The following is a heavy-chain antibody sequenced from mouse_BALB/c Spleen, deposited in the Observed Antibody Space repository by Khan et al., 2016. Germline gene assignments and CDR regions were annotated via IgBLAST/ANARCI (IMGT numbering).Heavy chain of an antibody. D-gene: IGHD1-1*02. V-gene: IGHV2-6*02. CDR2: IWSDGST. J-gene: IGHJ4*01. CDR3: ARREDGGGAMDY. Sequence: QVQLMESGPGLVAPSQSLSITCTVSGFSLTSYGVHWVRQPPGKGLEWLVVIWSDGSTTYNSAPKSRLSISKDNSKSPDFLQMNSLQTDDAAMYYCARREDGGGAMDYWGQGTSVTVSS. CDR1: GFSLTSYG.